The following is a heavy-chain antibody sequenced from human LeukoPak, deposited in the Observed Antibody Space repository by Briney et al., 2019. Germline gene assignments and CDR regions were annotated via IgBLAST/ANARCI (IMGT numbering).Heavy chain of an antibody. V-gene: IGHV1-18*01. D-gene: IGHD6-13*01. J-gene: IGHJ4*02. CDR2: ISVYNGDT. CDR3: ARDHSSSCQLLDY. CDR1: GYTFTNFG. Sequence: ASVKVSCKASGYTFTNFGISWVRQAPGQGLEWMGWISVYNGDTNFVQKLRGRVTMTTDTSTTTAYMELRNLRSDDTAMYYCARDHSSSCQLLDYWGQGTLVTVSS.